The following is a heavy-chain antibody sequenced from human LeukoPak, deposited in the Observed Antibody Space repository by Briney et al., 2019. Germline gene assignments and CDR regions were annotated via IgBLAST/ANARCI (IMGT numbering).Heavy chain of an antibody. CDR2: IKQDGSEK. Sequence: PGGSLRLSCAASGFTFSSYWMSWVRQAPGKGLEWVANIKQDGSEKYYVDSVKGRFTISRDNAKNSLYLQMNSLRAEDTAVYYCARDASTVVVTAPFDYWGQGTLVTVSS. V-gene: IGHV3-7*01. CDR3: ARDASTVVVTAPFDY. CDR1: GFTFSSYW. J-gene: IGHJ4*02. D-gene: IGHD2-21*02.